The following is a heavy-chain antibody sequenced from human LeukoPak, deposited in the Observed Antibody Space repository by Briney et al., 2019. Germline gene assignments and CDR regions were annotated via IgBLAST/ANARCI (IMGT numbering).Heavy chain of an antibody. Sequence: PGGSLRLSCAASGFTFSSYAMHWVRQAPGKGLEWVAVISYDGSNKYYAGSVKGRFTISRDNSKNTLYLQMNSLRAEDTAVYYCTRPKMMVTAVYMDVWGKGTTVTVSS. D-gene: IGHD2-21*02. CDR3: TRPKMMVTAVYMDV. CDR2: ISYDGSNK. J-gene: IGHJ6*03. CDR1: GFTFSSYA. V-gene: IGHV3-30*04.